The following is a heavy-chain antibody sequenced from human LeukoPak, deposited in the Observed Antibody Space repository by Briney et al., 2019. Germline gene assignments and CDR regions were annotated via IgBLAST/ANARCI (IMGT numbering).Heavy chain of an antibody. V-gene: IGHV3-30-3*01. J-gene: IGHJ6*03. D-gene: IGHD1-26*01. CDR3: ARDSSVDPLPTNYMDV. CDR2: ISYDGSNK. Sequence: PGGSLRLSCAASGFTFSSYAMSWVRQAPGKGLEWVAVISYDGSNKYYADSVKGRFTISRDNSKNTLYLQMNSLRGEDTAVYYCARDSSVDPLPTNYMDVWGKGTTVTVSS. CDR1: GFTFSSYA.